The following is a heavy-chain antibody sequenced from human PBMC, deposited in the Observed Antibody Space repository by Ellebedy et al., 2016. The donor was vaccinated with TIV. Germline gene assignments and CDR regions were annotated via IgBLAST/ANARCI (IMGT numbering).Heavy chain of an antibody. V-gene: IGHV3-23*01. D-gene: IGHD3-10*01. CDR3: AAETGSAEDAFDI. CDR1: GFTFDSYV. J-gene: IGHJ3*02. CDR2: ISAGSSRT. Sequence: PGGSLRLSCAASGFTFDSYVMSWVRQAPGKGLDWVSTISAGSSRTDYADSVKGRFTISRDTSKNTLYLQMNSLRVEDTAVYYCAAETGSAEDAFDIWGQGTMVTVSS.